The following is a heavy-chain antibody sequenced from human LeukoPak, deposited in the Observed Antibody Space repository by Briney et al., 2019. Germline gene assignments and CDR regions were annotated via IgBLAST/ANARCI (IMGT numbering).Heavy chain of an antibody. V-gene: IGHV3-74*01. CDR1: GFTFSSSW. CDR2: INHDGSTT. J-gene: IGHJ6*02. Sequence: QPGGSLRLSCAASGFTFSSSWMHWVRQAPGKGLVWVSRINHDGSTTNYVDSVRGRFTTSRDNAKNTLYLQMNSLRVEDTAVFYCVRDRFYGVDVWGQGTTVTVSS. CDR3: VRDRFYGVDV.